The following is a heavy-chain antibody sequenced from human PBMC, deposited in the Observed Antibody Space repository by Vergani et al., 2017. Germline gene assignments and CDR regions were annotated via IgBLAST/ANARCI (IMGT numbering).Heavy chain of an antibody. J-gene: IGHJ4*02. D-gene: IGHD1-26*01. CDR2: ISWDGGST. CDR3: AKDRGGSYYLDY. Sequence: EVQLVESGGVVVQPGGSLRLSCAASGFTFDDYAMHWVRKAAGKGLEWVSLISWDGGSTYYADSVKGRFTISRDNSKNSLYLQMNSLRAEDTALYYCAKDRGGSYYLDYWGQGTLVTVSS. CDR1: GFTFDDYA. V-gene: IGHV3-43D*03.